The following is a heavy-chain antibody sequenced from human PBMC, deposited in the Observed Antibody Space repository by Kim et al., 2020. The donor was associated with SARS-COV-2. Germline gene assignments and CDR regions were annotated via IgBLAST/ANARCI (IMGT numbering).Heavy chain of an antibody. J-gene: IGHJ4*02. D-gene: IGHD2-15*01. V-gene: IGHV4-59*01. CDR2: T. CDR3: ARAKDISYFDY. Sequence: TNYHPALKSRVTISVDTSKNQFSLRLTSVIAADTAVYFCARAKDISYFDYWGQGTLVTVSS.